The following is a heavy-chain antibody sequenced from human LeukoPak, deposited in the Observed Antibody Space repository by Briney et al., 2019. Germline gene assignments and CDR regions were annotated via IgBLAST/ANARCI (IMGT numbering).Heavy chain of an antibody. J-gene: IGHJ4*02. CDR3: TRPGQWELRPDY. CDR2: IYYSGST. D-gene: IGHD1-26*01. V-gene: IGHV4-59*01. Sequence: SETLSLTCTVSGGSISSYYWSWIRQPPGKGLEWIGYIYYSGSTNYNPSLKSRVTISVDTSKNQFSLKLSSVTAADTAVYYGTRPGQWELRPDYWGKGTLVTVSS. CDR1: GGSISSYY.